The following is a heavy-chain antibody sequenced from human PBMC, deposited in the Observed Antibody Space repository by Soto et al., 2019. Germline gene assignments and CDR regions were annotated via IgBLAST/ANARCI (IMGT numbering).Heavy chain of an antibody. CDR3: AGGGYDSPEPYYFYGMDV. J-gene: IGHJ6*02. Sequence: EVQLVESGGGLVQPGGSLRLSCAASGFTFSSYEMNWVRQAPGKGLEWVSYISSSGSTIYCADSVKGRFTISRDNAKNSLDLQMNSLRAEDTAVYYCAGGGYDSPEPYYFYGMDVWGQGTTVTVSS. CDR1: GFTFSSYE. CDR2: ISSSGSTI. V-gene: IGHV3-48*03. D-gene: IGHD2-2*01.